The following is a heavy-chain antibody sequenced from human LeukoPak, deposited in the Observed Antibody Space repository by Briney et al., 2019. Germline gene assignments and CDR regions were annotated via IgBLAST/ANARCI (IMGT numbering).Heavy chain of an antibody. CDR1: GYTFTSYG. CDR2: ISAYNGNT. V-gene: IGHV1-18*01. J-gene: IGHJ4*02. D-gene: IGHD6-13*01. Sequence: ASVKVSCKASGYTFTSYGISWVRQAPGQGLEWMGWISAYNGNTNYAQKLQGRVTMTTDTSTSTAYMELRSLRSVDTAVYYCARVIPIAAAGTLDYWGQGTLVTVSS. CDR3: ARVIPIAAAGTLDY.